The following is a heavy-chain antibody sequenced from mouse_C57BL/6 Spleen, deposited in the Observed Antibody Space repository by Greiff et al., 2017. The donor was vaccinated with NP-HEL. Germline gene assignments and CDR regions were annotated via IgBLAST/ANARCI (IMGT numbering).Heavy chain of an antibody. V-gene: IGHV1-64*01. CDR2: IHPNSGST. Sequence: VQLQQPGAELVKPGASVKLSCKASGYTFTSYWMHWVKQRPGQGLEWIGMIHPNSGSTNYNEKFKSKATLTVDKSSSTAYMQLSSLTSEDSAVYYCARHLAVVARAMDYWGQGTSVTVSS. CDR3: ARHLAVVARAMDY. J-gene: IGHJ4*01. D-gene: IGHD1-1*01. CDR1: GYTFTSYW.